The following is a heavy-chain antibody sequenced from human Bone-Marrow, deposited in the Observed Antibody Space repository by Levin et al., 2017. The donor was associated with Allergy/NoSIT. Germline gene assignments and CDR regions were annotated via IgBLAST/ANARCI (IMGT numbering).Heavy chain of an antibody. CDR1: GYSLTTYA. D-gene: IGHD4-17*01. J-gene: IGHJ4*02. V-gene: IGHV7-4-1*02. Sequence: ASVKVSCKASGYSLTTYAINWVRQAPGQGLEWMGWINTNTGKPTYAQDFTGRFVFSLDASVNTAYLQISSLKAEDTALYYCARDNPLTTVTAYFDYWGQGTLVTVSS. CDR2: INTNTGKP. CDR3: ARDNPLTTVTAYFDY.